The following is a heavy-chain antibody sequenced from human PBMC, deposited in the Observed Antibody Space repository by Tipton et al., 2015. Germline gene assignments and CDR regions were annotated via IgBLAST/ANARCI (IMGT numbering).Heavy chain of an antibody. V-gene: IGHV4-39*01. J-gene: IGHJ4*02. D-gene: IGHD2/OR15-2a*01. CDR3: ASPLHYDTRGFFYAS. Sequence: TLSLTCTVSGDSISRSNYYWGWIRQPPGMGLEWIASIHYGGNTHYNPSLMSRVTISVDTSKNHFSLKLTSVTAADTAVYHCASPLHYDTRGFFYASWGLGTLVTVSP. CDR2: IHYGGNT. CDR1: GDSISRSNYY.